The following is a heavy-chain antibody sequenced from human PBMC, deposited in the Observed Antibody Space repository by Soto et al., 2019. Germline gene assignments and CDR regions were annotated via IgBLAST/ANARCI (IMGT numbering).Heavy chain of an antibody. D-gene: IGHD6-13*01. Sequence: PGESLKISCKGSTYTFTTYWIGWARQTPGKGLEWMAIIYPVNSDTRYSQSFRGQVTISVDKSISTAHLQWSSLTASDTGIYYCAIAANGNTYFDPWGQGTMVTVSS. CDR3: AIAANGNTYFDP. V-gene: IGHV5-51*01. CDR1: TYTFTTYW. J-gene: IGHJ5*02. CDR2: IYPVNSDT.